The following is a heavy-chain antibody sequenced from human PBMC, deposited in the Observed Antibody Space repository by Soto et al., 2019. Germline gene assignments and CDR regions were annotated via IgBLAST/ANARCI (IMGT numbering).Heavy chain of an antibody. CDR1: GGSITSGDYY. J-gene: IGHJ6*02. CDR3: ARWSGVGVAGMDV. V-gene: IGHV4-30-4*01. Sequence: QVQLQESGPRLVKPSQTLSLTCTVSGGSITSGDYYWSWIRQPPGKGLEWVGYISYSGSTDYNPSLQSRITSNMDTSKSQISLQLNSVTAADTAVYFCARWSGVGVAGMDVWGQGTTVTVSS. D-gene: IGHD3-10*01. CDR2: ISYSGST.